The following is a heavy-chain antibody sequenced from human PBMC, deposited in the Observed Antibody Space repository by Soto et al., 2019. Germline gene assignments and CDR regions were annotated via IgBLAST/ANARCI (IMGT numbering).Heavy chain of an antibody. Sequence: PGGSLRLSCAASGFTFDDYTMHWVRQAPGKGLGWVSLISWDGGSTYYADSVKGRFIISRDNSNNSLYLQMNSLRTEDTALYYCAKDVYSYGSPAYYYYYGMDVWGQGTTVTVSS. D-gene: IGHD5-18*01. V-gene: IGHV3-43*01. J-gene: IGHJ6*02. CDR1: GFTFDDYT. CDR2: ISWDGGST. CDR3: AKDVYSYGSPAYYYYYGMDV.